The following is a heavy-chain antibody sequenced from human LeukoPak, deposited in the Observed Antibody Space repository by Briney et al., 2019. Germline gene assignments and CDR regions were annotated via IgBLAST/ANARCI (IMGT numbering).Heavy chain of an antibody. D-gene: IGHD7-27*01. V-gene: IGHV3-21*01. Sequence: KAGGSLRLSCAASGFTFSSYSMNWVRQAPGKVLEWVSSISSSSSYIYYADSVKGRFTISRDNAKNSLYLQMNSLRAEDTAVYYCARNWGWGWNYFDYWGQGTLVTVSS. CDR3: ARNWGWGWNYFDY. CDR2: ISSSSSYI. CDR1: GFTFSSYS. J-gene: IGHJ4*02.